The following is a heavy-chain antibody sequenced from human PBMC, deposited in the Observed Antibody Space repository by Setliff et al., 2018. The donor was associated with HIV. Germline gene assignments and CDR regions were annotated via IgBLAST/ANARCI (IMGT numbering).Heavy chain of an antibody. Sequence: SETLSLTCDVYGGSFSGYYWSWIRQPPGKGLEWIGKINHSGSTNYNPSLKSRVTISVDTSRNQFSLKLNSVAAEGTAVYYCAREFTSVAGTRPPFDPWGQGTLVTVSS. J-gene: IGHJ5*02. CDR1: GGSFSGYY. CDR3: AREFTSVAGTRPPFDP. V-gene: IGHV4-34*01. CDR2: INHSGST. D-gene: IGHD6-19*01.